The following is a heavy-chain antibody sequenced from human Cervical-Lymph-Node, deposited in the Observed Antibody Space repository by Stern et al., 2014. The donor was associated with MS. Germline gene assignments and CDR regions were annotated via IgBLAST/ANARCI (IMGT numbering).Heavy chain of an antibody. CDR1: GFTFSSYG. Sequence: VQLVESGGGVVQPGRSLRLSCAASGFTFSSYGMHWVRQAPGKGLEWVAVIWYDGSNKYYADSVKGRFTISRDNSKNTLYLQMNSLRAEDTAVYYCARDVVTGSHYYDSSGYLDYWGQGTLVTVSS. CDR2: IWYDGSNK. D-gene: IGHD3-22*01. J-gene: IGHJ4*02. CDR3: ARDVVTGSHYYDSSGYLDY. V-gene: IGHV3-33*01.